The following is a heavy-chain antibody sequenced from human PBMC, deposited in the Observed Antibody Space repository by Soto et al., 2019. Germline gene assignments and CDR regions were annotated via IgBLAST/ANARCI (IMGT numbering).Heavy chain of an antibody. J-gene: IGHJ6*02. Sequence: SVKVSCKASGGTFSRYSISWVRQAPGQGLEWMGGIIPIFGTANYAQKFQGRVTITADESTSTAYMELSSLRSEDTAVYCCARGLRELLFGMDVWGQGTTVTVSS. D-gene: IGHD2-2*01. CDR1: GGTFSRYS. V-gene: IGHV1-69*13. CDR3: ARGLRELLFGMDV. CDR2: IIPIFGTA.